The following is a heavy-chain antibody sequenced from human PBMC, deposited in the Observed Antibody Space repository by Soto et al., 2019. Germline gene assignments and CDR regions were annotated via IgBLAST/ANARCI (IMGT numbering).Heavy chain of an antibody. J-gene: IGHJ5*02. Sequence: QVQLVESGGGVVQPGRSLRLSCAASGFTFSSYGMHWVRQAPGKGLEWVAVIWYDGSNKYYADSVKGRFTISRDNSKNTLYLQMNSLRAEDTAVYYCARDFYGSGSLESRFDPWGQGTLVTVSS. CDR1: GFTFSSYG. D-gene: IGHD3-10*01. CDR3: ARDFYGSGSLESRFDP. V-gene: IGHV3-33*01. CDR2: IWYDGSNK.